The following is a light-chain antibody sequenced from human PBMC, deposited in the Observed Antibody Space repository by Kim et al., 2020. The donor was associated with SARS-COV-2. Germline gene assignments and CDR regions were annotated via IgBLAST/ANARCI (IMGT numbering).Light chain of an antibody. CDR2: DNS. Sequence: APGKAATITCGRDNIGIKSVHWYQQKPGQAPVLVVYDNSDRPSGIPERFSGSNSGNTATLTISRVEAGDEADYYCQVRDSSYSPGIFGGGTQLTVL. CDR3: QVRDSSYSPGI. V-gene: IGLV3-21*03. J-gene: IGLJ2*01. CDR1: NIGIKS.